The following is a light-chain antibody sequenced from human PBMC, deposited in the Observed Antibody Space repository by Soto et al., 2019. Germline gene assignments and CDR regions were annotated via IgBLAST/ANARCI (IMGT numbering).Light chain of an antibody. CDR1: SSDVGASNF. V-gene: IGLV2-14*03. Sequence: QSVLTQRASVSGSPGQSITISCTGTSSDVGASNFVSWYQHHPDKAPKVVIYDVANRPSGVSYRFSASKSGNTASLTISGLQAEEEADYYCMSFTSSNTDVFGTGTKVTVL. CDR2: DVA. J-gene: IGLJ1*01. CDR3: MSFTSSNTDV.